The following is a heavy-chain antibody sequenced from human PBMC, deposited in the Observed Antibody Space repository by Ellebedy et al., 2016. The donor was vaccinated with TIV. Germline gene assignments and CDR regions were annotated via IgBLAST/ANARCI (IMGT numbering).Heavy chain of an antibody. J-gene: IGHJ4*02. CDR1: GFTFSSYA. Sequence: GESLKISCAASGFTFSSYAMSWVRQAPGKGLEWVSAISGSGGSTYYADSVKGRFTISRDNSKNTLYLQMNSLRAEDTAVYYCVKQGYEDYWGQGTLVTVSS. V-gene: IGHV3-23*01. CDR2: ISGSGGST. CDR3: VKQGYEDY. D-gene: IGHD5-12*01.